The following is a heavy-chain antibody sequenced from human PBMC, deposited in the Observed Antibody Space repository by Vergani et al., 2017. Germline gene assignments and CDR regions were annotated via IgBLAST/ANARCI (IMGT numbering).Heavy chain of an antibody. Sequence: EVQLVESGGGLVQPGGSLRLSCSVSGFTFSSYAMHWVRQAPGKGLEYVSGISSNGGYTYYADSVKGRFTISRDKSKNTLYLQMSSLRAEDTAVYYCVKDLVAVAGDYFDYWGQGTLVTVSS. CDR1: GFTFSSYA. V-gene: IGHV3-64D*06. CDR2: ISSNGGYT. J-gene: IGHJ4*02. CDR3: VKDLVAVAGDYFDY. D-gene: IGHD6-19*01.